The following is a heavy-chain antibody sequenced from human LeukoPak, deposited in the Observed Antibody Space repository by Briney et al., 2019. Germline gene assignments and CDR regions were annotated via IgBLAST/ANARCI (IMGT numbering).Heavy chain of an antibody. CDR1: GFTFSSYA. J-gene: IGHJ4*02. CDR2: VSGSGGST. CDR3: ASILLWFVYDY. V-gene: IGHV3-23*01. D-gene: IGHD3-10*01. Sequence: GGSLRLSCAASGFTFSSYAMHWVRQAPGKGLEWVSGVSGSGGSTYYADSVKGRFTISRDNSKNTLYLQMNSLRAEDTAVYYCASILLWFVYDYWGQGTLVTVSS.